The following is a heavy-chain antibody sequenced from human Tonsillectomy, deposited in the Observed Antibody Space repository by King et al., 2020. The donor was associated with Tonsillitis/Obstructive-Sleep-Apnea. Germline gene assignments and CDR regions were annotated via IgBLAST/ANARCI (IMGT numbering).Heavy chain of an antibody. CDR3: ASGVPAAIADYYYYYMDV. V-gene: IGHV4-34*01. Sequence: VQLQQWGAGLLKPSETLSLTCAVYGGSFSGYYWSWIRQPPGKGLEWIGEINHSGSTNYNPSLKSRVPISVDTSKNQFSLKLSSVTAADTAVYYLASGVPAAIADYYYYYMDVWGKGTTVTVSS. CDR1: GGSFSGYY. J-gene: IGHJ6*03. D-gene: IGHD2-2*01. CDR2: INHSGST.